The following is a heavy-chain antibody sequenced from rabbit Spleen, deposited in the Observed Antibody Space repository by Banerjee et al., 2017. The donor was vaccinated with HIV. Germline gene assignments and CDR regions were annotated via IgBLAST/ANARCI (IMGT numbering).Heavy chain of an antibody. J-gene: IGHJ4*01. Sequence: QEQLGESGGGLVKPGGTLTLTCKASGIDLSKDNRMCWVRQAPGKGLELIACIVTSTGSTDYASWVNGRFTISKSTSLNTVDLKMTSMTVADTATYFCAREHYIGYYTFNLWGPGTLVTVS. CDR3: AREHYIGYYTFNL. D-gene: IGHD1-1*01. CDR1: GIDLSKDNR. CDR2: IVTSTGST. V-gene: IGHV1S43*01.